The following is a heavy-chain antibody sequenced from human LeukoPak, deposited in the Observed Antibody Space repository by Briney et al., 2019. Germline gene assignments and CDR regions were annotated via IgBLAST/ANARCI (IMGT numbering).Heavy chain of an antibody. CDR2: IYYSGST. D-gene: IGHD5-18*01. Sequence: SETLSLTCTVSGGSISSSSYYWGWIRQPPGKGLEWIGSIYYSGSTYYNPSLKSRVTISVDTSKNQFSLKLSSVTAADTAVYYCARQLWSPYYYYYMDVWGKGTTVTISS. CDR3: ARQLWSPYYYYYMDV. V-gene: IGHV4-39*07. CDR1: GGSISSSSYY. J-gene: IGHJ6*03.